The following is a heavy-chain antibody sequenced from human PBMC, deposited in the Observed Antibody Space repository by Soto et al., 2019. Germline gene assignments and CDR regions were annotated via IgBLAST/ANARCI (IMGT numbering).Heavy chain of an antibody. Sequence: SETLSLTCTVSGGSVSSANFYGSWIRQPPGQGLEWSGFVYSTGTTTYNPSFKSRLTLSIDTSKNHFSLKLTSLTPADTALYYWPRAWGVKWELSGAFDSWGQGSLVTVSS. CDR2: VYSTGTT. V-gene: IGHV4-61*03. D-gene: IGHD1-26*01. J-gene: IGHJ4*02. CDR1: GGSVSSANFY. CDR3: PRAWGVKWELSGAFDS.